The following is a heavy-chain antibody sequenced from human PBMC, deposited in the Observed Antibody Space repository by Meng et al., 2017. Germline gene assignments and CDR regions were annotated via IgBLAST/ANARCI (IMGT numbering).Heavy chain of an antibody. Sequence: GGSLRLSCAASGFTFSDYYMSWIRQAPGKGLEWVSYISSSGSTIYYADSVKGRFTISRDNAKNSLYLQMNSLRAEDTAVYYCAREGGLRLLWFGELWDGMDVWGQGTTVTVSS. V-gene: IGHV3-11*04. CDR1: GFTFSDYY. CDR3: AREGGLRLLWFGELWDGMDV. J-gene: IGHJ6*02. D-gene: IGHD3-10*01. CDR2: ISSSGSTI.